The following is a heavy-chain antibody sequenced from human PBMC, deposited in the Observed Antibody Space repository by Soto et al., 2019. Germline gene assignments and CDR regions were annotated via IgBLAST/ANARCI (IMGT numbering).Heavy chain of an antibody. J-gene: IGHJ4*02. CDR3: ASLLGYCSGGSCYSDY. CDR1: GGSISSSSYY. D-gene: IGHD2-15*01. CDR2: IYYSGST. Sequence: PSETLSLTCTVSGGSISSSSYYWGWIRQPPGKGLEWIGSIYYSGSTYYNPSLKSRVTISVDTSKNQFSLKLSSVTAADTAVYYCASLLGYCSGGSCYSDYWGQGTLVTVSS. V-gene: IGHV4-39*01.